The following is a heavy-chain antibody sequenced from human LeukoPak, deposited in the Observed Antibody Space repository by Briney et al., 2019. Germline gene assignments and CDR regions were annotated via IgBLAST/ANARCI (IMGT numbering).Heavy chain of an antibody. V-gene: IGHV1-18*01. D-gene: IGHD6-13*01. CDR1: GYTFTSYG. Sequence: ASVKVSCKASGYTFTSYGISWVRQAPGQGLEWMGWISAYNGNTNYAQKLQGRVTMTTDTPTSTAYMELRSLRSDDTAVYYCARGQRLRQQPVGVFYYMDVWGKGTTVTVSS. J-gene: IGHJ6*03. CDR2: ISAYNGNT. CDR3: ARGQRLRQQPVGVFYYMDV.